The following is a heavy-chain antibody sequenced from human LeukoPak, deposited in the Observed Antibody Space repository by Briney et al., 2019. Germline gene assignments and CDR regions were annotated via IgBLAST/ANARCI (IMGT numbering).Heavy chain of an antibody. CDR2: INPEGGST. CDR3: ARDKMDY. Sequence: GGSLRLSCAASGFSFSIHWMHWVRQAPVKGLVWVSRINPEGGSTNYADSVKGRFTISRDNAKKTLYLQMNSLRAEDTAAYYCARDKMDYWGQGILVTVST. CDR1: GFSFSIHW. J-gene: IGHJ4*02. V-gene: IGHV3-74*01. D-gene: IGHD2-2*03.